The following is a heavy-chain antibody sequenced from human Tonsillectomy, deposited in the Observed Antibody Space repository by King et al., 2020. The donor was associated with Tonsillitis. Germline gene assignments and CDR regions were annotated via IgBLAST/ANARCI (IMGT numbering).Heavy chain of an antibody. J-gene: IGHJ4*02. CDR1: GFTFSTYG. V-gene: IGHV3-33*08. Sequence: VQLVESGGGVVQPGGSLRLSCAASGFTFSTYGMRWVRQAPGKGLEYVALIWSDGSNKYYADSVKGRFTISRDNSKNTLYLQMNSLRAEDTAVYYCAGSSSGWKFDCWGQGNLVTVSS. D-gene: IGHD6-19*01. CDR2: IWSDGSNK. CDR3: AGSSSGWKFDC.